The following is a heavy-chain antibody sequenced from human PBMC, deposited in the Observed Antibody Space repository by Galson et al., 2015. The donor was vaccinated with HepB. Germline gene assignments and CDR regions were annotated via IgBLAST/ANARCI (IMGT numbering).Heavy chain of an antibody. Sequence: SVKVSCKASGGTFSSYAISWVRQAPGQGLEWMGGIIPIFGTANYAQKFQGRVTITADESTSTAYMELSSLRSEDTAVYYCARRRGHDYSNYVVGYYFDYWGQGTLVTVSS. D-gene: IGHD4-11*01. CDR1: GGTFSSYA. CDR2: IIPIFGTA. CDR3: ARRRGHDYSNYVVGYYFDY. J-gene: IGHJ4*02. V-gene: IGHV1-69*13.